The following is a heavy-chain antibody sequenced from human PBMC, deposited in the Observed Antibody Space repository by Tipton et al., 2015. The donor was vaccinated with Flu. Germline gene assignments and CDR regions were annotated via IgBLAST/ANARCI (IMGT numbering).Heavy chain of an antibody. CDR1: GFTFSSYS. V-gene: IGHV3-21*01. CDR2: ISSSSSYI. CDR3: ARGGGNLGGYGRTFDI. Sequence: SLRLSCAASGFTFSSYSMNWVRQAPGKGLEWVSSISSSSSYIYYADSVKGRFTISRDNAKNSLYLQMNSLRAEDTAVYYCARGGGNLGGYGRTFDIWGQGTMVTVSS. J-gene: IGHJ3*02. D-gene: IGHD5-12*01.